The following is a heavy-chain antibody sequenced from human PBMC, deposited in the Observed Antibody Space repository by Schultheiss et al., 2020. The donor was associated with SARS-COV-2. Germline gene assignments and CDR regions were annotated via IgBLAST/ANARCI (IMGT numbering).Heavy chain of an antibody. Sequence: SETLSLTCTVSGGSISSGSYYWSWIRQPAGKGLEWIGRIYTSGSTNYNPSLKSRVTISVDTSKNQFSLKLSSVTAADTAVYYCARSLGAEYSSGWYYYYYYMDVWGKGTTVTVSS. D-gene: IGHD6-19*01. CDR1: GGSISSGSYY. J-gene: IGHJ6*03. CDR3: ARSLGAEYSSGWYYYYYYMDV. V-gene: IGHV4-61*02. CDR2: IYTSGST.